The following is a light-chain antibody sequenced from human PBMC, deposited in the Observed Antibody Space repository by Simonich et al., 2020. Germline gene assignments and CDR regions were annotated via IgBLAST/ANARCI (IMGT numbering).Light chain of an antibody. CDR1: SGSIASNY. Sequence: NFMLTRPHSVSESPGKTVTISCTRSSGSIASNYVQWSQQRPGRAPTTVIYADNQRPSGVPDRFSGSIDSSSNSASLTISGLKTEDEADYYCQSYDSSGWVFGGGTKLTVL. CDR2: ADN. J-gene: IGLJ3*02. V-gene: IGLV6-57*03. CDR3: QSYDSSGWV.